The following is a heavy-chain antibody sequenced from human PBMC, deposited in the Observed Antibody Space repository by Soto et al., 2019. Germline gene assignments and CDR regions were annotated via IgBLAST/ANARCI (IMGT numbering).Heavy chain of an antibody. J-gene: IGHJ4*02. CDR2: IYYSGSA. CDR3: ARGAIAAQAFDS. CDR1: GDSISSYY. D-gene: IGHD6-13*01. V-gene: IGHV4-59*13. Sequence: SETLSLTCTVSGDSISSYYWSWIRQPPGKELEWIGYIYYSGSANYNPSLKSRVTISADTSKNQFSLKLSSVTAADTAVYYCARGAIAAQAFDSWGQGTLVTVSS.